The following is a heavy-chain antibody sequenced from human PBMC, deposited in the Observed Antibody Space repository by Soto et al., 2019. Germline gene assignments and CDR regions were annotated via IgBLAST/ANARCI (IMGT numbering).Heavy chain of an antibody. CDR3: ARDDSSGWYGYYYYYGMDV. V-gene: IGHV1-18*01. CDR2: ISAYNGNT. J-gene: IGHJ6*02. Sequence: QVQLVQSGAEVKKPGASVKVSCKASGYTFTSYGISWVRQAPGQGLEWMEWISAYNGNTNYAQKLQGRVTMTTDTSTSTAYMELRSLRSDDTAVYYCARDDSSGWYGYYYYYGMDVWGQGTTVTVSS. D-gene: IGHD6-19*01. CDR1: GYTFTSYG.